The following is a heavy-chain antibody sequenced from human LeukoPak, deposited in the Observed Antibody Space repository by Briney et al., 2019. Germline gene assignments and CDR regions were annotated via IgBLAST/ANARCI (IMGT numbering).Heavy chain of an antibody. CDR2: MNPNSGNT. J-gene: IGHJ6*02. Sequence: ASVKVSCKASGYTFTSYDIHWVRQATGQGLEWMGWMNPNSGNTGYAQKFQGRVTMTRNTSISTAYMELSSLRSEDTAVYYCARITIFGVVTPPYYGMDVWGQGTTVTVSS. CDR3: ARITIFGVVTPPYYGMDV. CDR1: GYTFTSYD. D-gene: IGHD3-3*01. V-gene: IGHV1-8*01.